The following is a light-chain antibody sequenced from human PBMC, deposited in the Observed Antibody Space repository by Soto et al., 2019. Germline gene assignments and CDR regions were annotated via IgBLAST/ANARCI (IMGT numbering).Light chain of an antibody. CDR3: QQYNTYST. CDR1: QSIGDW. V-gene: IGKV1-5*03. J-gene: IGKJ1*01. CDR2: QAS. Sequence: DIQMTQTPSTLSASVGDRVHITCRASQSIGDWLAWYQQKPGKVPKVLIYQASRLKNGVPSRFSGSRSGTKFPLTISSLQPEDFATYYCQQYNTYSTFGQGTKVEI.